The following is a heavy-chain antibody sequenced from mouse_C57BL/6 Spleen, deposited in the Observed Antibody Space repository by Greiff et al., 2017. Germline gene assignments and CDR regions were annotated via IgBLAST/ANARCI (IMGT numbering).Heavy chain of an antibody. CDR1: GYTFTSYW. J-gene: IGHJ2*01. CDR3: ARSETTDFDY. V-gene: IGHV1-59*01. Sequence: QVQLKQPGAELVRPGTSVKLSCKASGYTFTSYWMHWVKQRPGQGLEWIGVIDPSDSYTNDNQKFKGKATLTVDTSSSTAYMQLSSLTSEDSAVYYCARSETTDFDYWGQGTTLTVSS. CDR2: IDPSDSYT.